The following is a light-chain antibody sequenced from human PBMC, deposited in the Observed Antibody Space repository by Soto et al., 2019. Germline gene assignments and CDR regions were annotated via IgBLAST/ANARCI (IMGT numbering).Light chain of an antibody. J-gene: IGKJ1*01. V-gene: IGKV3-20*01. CDR2: GAS. Sequence: DIVLTQSPGTLSLSPGERATLSCGASQSINSRSLAWYQQKPGQAPRLLIYGASNRATGIPDRFSGSGSGTDFTLTISRLEPEDFAVYYCQQYGSSGTFGQGTKVDIK. CDR1: QSINSRS. CDR3: QQYGSSGT.